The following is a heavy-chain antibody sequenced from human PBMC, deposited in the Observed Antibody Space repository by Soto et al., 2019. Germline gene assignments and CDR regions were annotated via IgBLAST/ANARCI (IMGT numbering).Heavy chain of an antibody. J-gene: IGHJ6*02. CDR3: ARVGKFYYYGSGSDYYYGMDV. CDR1: GYTFTGYY. CDR2: INPNSGGT. D-gene: IGHD3-10*01. V-gene: IGHV1-2*02. Sequence: GASVKVSCKASGYTFTGYYMHWVRQPPGQGLEWMGWINPNSGGTNYAQKFQGRVTMTRDTSISTAYMELSRLRSDDTAVYYCARVGKFYYYGSGSDYYYGMDVWGQGTTVTVSS.